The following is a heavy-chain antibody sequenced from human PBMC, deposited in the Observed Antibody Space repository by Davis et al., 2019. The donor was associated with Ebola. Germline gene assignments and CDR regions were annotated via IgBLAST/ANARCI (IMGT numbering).Heavy chain of an antibody. Sequence: PGGSLRLSCAASGFTFSSYSMIWVRQAPGKGLEWVANIRQDGSDKQYVGSVEGRFTISRDNAKNSLYLQMNSLRVEDTGVYYCARFPRGELENYWGQGTLVTVSS. J-gene: IGHJ4*02. CDR3: ARFPRGELENY. CDR2: IRQDGSDK. D-gene: IGHD3-10*01. V-gene: IGHV3-7*01. CDR1: GFTFSSYS.